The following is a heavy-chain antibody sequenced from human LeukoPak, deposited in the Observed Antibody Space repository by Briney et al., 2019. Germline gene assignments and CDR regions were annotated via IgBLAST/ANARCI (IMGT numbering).Heavy chain of an antibody. J-gene: IGHJ6*02. Sequence: GRSLRLSCAASGFTLRRKAMRWGGQGPGKGREGVSGISGSGRSTYYADSVKGRFTISRDNSKNTLYLQMNSLRAEDTAVYYCAKSYCPGYSSGWCYYYYGMDVWGQGTTVTVSS. CDR2: ISGSGRST. CDR1: GFTLRRKA. D-gene: IGHD6-19*01. V-gene: IGHV3-23*01. CDR3: AKSYCPGYSSGWCYYYYGMDV.